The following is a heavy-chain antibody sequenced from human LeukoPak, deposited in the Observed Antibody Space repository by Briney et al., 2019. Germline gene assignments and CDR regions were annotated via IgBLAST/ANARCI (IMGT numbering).Heavy chain of an antibody. D-gene: IGHD2-2*01. J-gene: IGHJ4*02. CDR2: ISAYNGNT. CDR3: ARVTPERLAHIVVVPAAIDY. Sequence: ASVKVSCKASGYTFTSYGISWVRQAPGQGLEWMGWISAYNGNTNYAQKLQGRATMTTDTSTSTAYMELRSLRSDDTAVYYCARVTPERLAHIVVVPAAIDYWGQGTLVTVSS. V-gene: IGHV1-18*01. CDR1: GYTFTSYG.